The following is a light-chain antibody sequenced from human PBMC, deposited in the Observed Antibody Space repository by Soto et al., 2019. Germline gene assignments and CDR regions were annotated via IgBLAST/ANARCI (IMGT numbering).Light chain of an antibody. J-gene: IGKJ5*01. CDR1: QSVSSY. V-gene: IGKV3-11*01. CDR2: DTS. CDR3: QQRSNWPPIT. Sequence: EIVLTQSPATLSLSPAETATLSCRASQSVSSYLAWYQQRPGQAPRLLIYDTSNRATGIPARFSGSGSGTDFTLTISSLEPEDFAGYYCQQRSNWPPITFGQGTRLEIK.